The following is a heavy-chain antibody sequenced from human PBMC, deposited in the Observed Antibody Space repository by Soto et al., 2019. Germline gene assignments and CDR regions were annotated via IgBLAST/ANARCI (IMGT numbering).Heavy chain of an antibody. J-gene: IGHJ4*02. CDR3: ARQRLWGASGYYYFEN. V-gene: IGHV5-51*01. CDR1: GHIFSNYW. D-gene: IGHD3-22*01. CDR2: IYPGDSDT. Sequence: PGESLKSSCKGAGHIFSNYWIGWVRQMPGKGLEWMGIIYPGDSDTRYSPSFQGQVTITVDKSINTAYLQWSRLKASDTAMYYCARQRLWGASGYYYFENWGQGTLVTVSS.